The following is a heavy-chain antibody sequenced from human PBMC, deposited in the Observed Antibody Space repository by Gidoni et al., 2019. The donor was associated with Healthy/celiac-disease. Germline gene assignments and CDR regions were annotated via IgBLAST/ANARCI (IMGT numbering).Heavy chain of an antibody. J-gene: IGHJ6*02. Sequence: QVQLQQWGAGLLKPSETLSLTCAVYGGSFSGSYWSWIRQPPGKGLELIVEINHSGSTNSNPSLKSRVTISVDTSKNQFSLKLSAATAADTAVYYCARGLRAVAGYYYYGMDVWGQGTTVTVSS. CDR1: GGSFSGSY. V-gene: IGHV4-34*01. D-gene: IGHD6-19*01. CDR3: ARGLRAVAGYYYYGMDV. CDR2: INHSGST.